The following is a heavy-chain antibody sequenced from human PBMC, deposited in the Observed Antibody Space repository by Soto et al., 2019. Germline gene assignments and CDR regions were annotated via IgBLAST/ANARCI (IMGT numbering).Heavy chain of an antibody. CDR2: ISYDGSNK. D-gene: IGHD2-15*01. CDR1: GFTFSSYA. J-gene: IGHJ3*02. Sequence: GGSLRLSCAASGFTFSSYAMHWVRQAPGKGLEWVAVISYDGSNKYYADSVKGRFTISRDNSKNTLYLQMNSLRVEDTAVYYCAAGYCSGGSCYPFPYAFDIWGQGTMVTVSS. CDR3: AAGYCSGGSCYPFPYAFDI. V-gene: IGHV3-30-3*01.